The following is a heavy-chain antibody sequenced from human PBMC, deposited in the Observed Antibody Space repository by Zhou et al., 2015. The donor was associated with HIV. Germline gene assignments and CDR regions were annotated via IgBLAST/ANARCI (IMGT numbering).Heavy chain of an antibody. CDR3: ARAPALGGTTFDY. J-gene: IGHJ4*02. Sequence: QVQLVESGGGVVQPGRSLRLSCAASGFTFSSYAMHWVRQAPGKGLEWVAVISYDGSNKYYADSVKGRFTISRDNSKNTLYLQMNSLRAEDTAVYYCARAPALGGTTFDYWGQGTLVTVSS. CDR2: ISYDGSNK. V-gene: IGHV3-30-3*01. CDR1: GFTFSSYA. D-gene: IGHD1-14*01.